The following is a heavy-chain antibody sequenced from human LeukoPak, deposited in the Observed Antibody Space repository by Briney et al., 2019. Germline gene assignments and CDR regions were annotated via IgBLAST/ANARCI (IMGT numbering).Heavy chain of an antibody. J-gene: IGHJ6*02. V-gene: IGHV4-34*01. Sequence: PSQTLSLTCAVYGGSFSGYYWSWIRQPPGKGLEWIGEINHSGSTNYNPSLKSRVTISVDTSKNQFSLKLSSVTAADTVVYYCARRWLRPPQGGMDVWGQGTTVTVSS. D-gene: IGHD5-12*01. CDR1: GGSFSGYY. CDR3: ARRWLRPPQGGMDV. CDR2: INHSGST.